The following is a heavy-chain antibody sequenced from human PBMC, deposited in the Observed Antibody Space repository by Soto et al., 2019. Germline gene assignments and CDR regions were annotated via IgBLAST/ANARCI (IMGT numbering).Heavy chain of an antibody. D-gene: IGHD5-18*01. CDR3: AKDRFGYSYGYRSGWFDP. Sequence: PGGSLRLSCAASGFTFSSYAMSWVRQAPGKGLEWVSAISGSGGSTYYADSVKGRFTISRDNSKNTLYLQMNSLRAEDTAVYYCAKDRFGYSYGYRSGWFDPLGQGTLVTVSS. V-gene: IGHV3-23*01. CDR1: GFTFSSYA. CDR2: ISGSGGST. J-gene: IGHJ5*02.